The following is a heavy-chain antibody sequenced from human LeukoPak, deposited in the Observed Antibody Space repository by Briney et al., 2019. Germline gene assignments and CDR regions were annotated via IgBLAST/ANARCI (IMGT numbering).Heavy chain of an antibody. CDR1: GGSISSYY. J-gene: IGHJ4*02. CDR2: IYYSGRT. Sequence: SETLSLTCTVSGGSISSYYWSWIRQPPGKGLEWIGYIYYSGRTKYNPSLKSRVTISVDTSKNQFSLKLSSVTAADTAVYYCARAVAYFDYWGQGTLVTVSS. V-gene: IGHV4-59*08. CDR3: ARAVAYFDY. D-gene: IGHD6-19*01.